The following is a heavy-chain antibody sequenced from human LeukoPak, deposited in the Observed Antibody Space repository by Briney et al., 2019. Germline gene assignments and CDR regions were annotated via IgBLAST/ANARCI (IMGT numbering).Heavy chain of an antibody. J-gene: IGHJ5*02. D-gene: IGHD6-13*01. CDR1: GYTFTGYY. Sequence: ASVKVSCKASGYTFTGYYMHWVRQAPGQGLEWMGWINPNSGGTNYAQKFQARVTMTRDTSISTAYMELSRLRSDDTAVYYCARDWGQQLETGWFDPWGQGTLATVSS. CDR3: ARDWGQQLETGWFDP. CDR2: INPNSGGT. V-gene: IGHV1-2*02.